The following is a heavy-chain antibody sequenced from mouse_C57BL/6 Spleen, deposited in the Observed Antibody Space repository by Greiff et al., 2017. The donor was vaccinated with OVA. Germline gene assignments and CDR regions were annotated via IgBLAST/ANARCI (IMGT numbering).Heavy chain of an antibody. CDR3: ARMGLQYYFDY. CDR2: IDPSDSYT. V-gene: IGHV1-69*01. D-gene: IGHD2-13*01. CDR1: GYTFTSYW. J-gene: IGHJ2*01. Sequence: QVQLQQPGAELVMPGASVKLSCKASGYTFTSYWMHWVKQRPGQGLEWIGEIDPSDSYTNYNQKFKGKSTLTVDKSSSTAYMQLSSLTSEDSAVYYCARMGLQYYFDYWRQGTTLTVSS.